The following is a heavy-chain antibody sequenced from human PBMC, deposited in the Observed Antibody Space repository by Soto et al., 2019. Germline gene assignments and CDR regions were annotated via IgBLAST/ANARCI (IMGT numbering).Heavy chain of an antibody. D-gene: IGHD6-19*01. CDR3: VKERGGGGWHPHYCGMDV. CDR2: IRVYNGNT. V-gene: IGHV1-18*01. J-gene: IGHJ6*02. CDR1: GYSFSSYG. Sequence: QVQLVQSGAEVKKPGASVNVSCKASGYSFSSYGVSWVRQAPGQGLEWMGWIRVYNGNTHNAQKLEGRVTTTTDTATSIDDMDLRRLRSDDTAVYYSVKERGGGGWHPHYCGMDVWGQGSTVTVSS.